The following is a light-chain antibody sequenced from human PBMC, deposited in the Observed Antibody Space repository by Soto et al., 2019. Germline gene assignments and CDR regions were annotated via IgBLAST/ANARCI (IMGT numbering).Light chain of an antibody. CDR1: QGIRND. CDR2: AAS. J-gene: IGKJ1*01. CDR3: LQDYNYPWT. V-gene: IGKV1-6*01. Sequence: AIHMTQSPSSLSASVGDRVTITCRASQGIRNDLGWYQQKPGKAPNLLIYAASSLQSGVPSRFSGSGSGTDFTLTISSLQTEDFATYYCLQDYNYPWTFGQGTKVEIK.